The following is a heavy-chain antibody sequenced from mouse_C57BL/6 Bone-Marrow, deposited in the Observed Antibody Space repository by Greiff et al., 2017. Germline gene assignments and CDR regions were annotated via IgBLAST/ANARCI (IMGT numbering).Heavy chain of an antibody. V-gene: IGHV1-22*01. Sequence: EVQLQQSGPELVKPGASVKMSCKASGYTFTDYNMHWVKQSHGKSLEWIGYINPNNGGTSSNQKFKGTATLTVTKSSSTAYMELRSLTSEDSAVYYGARYGSSYNPFAYWGQGTLVTVSA. J-gene: IGHJ3*01. CDR3: ARYGSSYNPFAY. CDR2: INPNNGGT. D-gene: IGHD1-1*01. CDR1: GYTFTDYN.